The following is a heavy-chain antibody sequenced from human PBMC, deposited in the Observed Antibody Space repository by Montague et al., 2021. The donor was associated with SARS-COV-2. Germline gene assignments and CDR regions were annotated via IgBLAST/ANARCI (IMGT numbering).Heavy chain of an antibody. CDR2: INHGGNT. J-gene: IGHJ6*03. CDR1: GGSFSGYY. CDR3: AGLRDGVVPPPILGVGPYYSYYYMDV. Sequence: SETLSLTCAVHGGSFSGYYWNWIRQPPGKGLEWIGEINHGGNTNYSPSLKSRLTISADTSKNQFSLKLTSVAAADTAVYYCAGLRDGVVPPPILGVGPYYSYYYMDVWGRGTTVTVSS. D-gene: IGHD3-10*01. V-gene: IGHV4-34*01.